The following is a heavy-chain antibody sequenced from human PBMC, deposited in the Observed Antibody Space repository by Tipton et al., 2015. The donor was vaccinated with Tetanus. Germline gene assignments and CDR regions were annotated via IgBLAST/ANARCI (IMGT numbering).Heavy chain of an antibody. CDR1: GYTFSNYG. D-gene: IGHD2-15*01. J-gene: IGHJ4*02. V-gene: IGHV1-18*01. Sequence: QLVQSGAEVKKPGASVKVSCKASGYTFSNYGITWVRQAPGQGLEWMGWVSAYNGNTDYAQKFQGRVTLTRDTSTSTAYMELRSLRSDDTAVYYCARDRCSDVTCYFEMGGWGQGTLVTVSS. CDR2: VSAYNGNT. CDR3: ARDRCSDVTCYFEMGG.